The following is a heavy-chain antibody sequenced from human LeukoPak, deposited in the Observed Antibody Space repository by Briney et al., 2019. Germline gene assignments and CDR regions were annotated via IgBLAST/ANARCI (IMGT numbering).Heavy chain of an antibody. CDR1: GFTFSAYH. V-gene: IGHV3-48*02. J-gene: IGHJ4*02. Sequence: GGSLRLSCAASGFTFSAYHINWVRQAPGKGLEWIPYISTTGTTIHYADSVKGRFAISRDNAKSSLYLQMNSLRDEDTAVYYCARVWQDYSGVDYWGQGTLVTVSS. CDR3: ARVWQDYSGVDY. D-gene: IGHD2-21*01. CDR2: ISTTGTTI.